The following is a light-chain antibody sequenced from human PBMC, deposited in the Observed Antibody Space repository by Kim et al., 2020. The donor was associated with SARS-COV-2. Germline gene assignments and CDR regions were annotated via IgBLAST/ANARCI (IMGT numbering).Light chain of an antibody. CDR1: KLGYKY. CDR2: QYN. Sequence: SVSPGQTASITCSGDKLGYKYVSWYQQKPGQSPVLLIYQYNTRPSGIPERFSGSNSESSATLTISGTQAMDEADYYCQAWDSGSYVFGTGTKVTVL. CDR3: QAWDSGSYV. V-gene: IGLV3-1*01. J-gene: IGLJ1*01.